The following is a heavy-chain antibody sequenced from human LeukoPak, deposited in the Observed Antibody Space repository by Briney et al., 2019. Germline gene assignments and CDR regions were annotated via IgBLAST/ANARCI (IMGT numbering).Heavy chain of an antibody. J-gene: IGHJ4*02. V-gene: IGHV3-23*01. CDR2: IRGSGGIT. CDR1: GFTFSSYA. Sequence: QPGGSLRLSCAASGFTFSSYAMSWVRQAPRKGLEWVSAIRGSGGITFYTDSVKGRFTISRDNSKNTLYLQMNSMRAEDTAVYYCAKDWQSWSQGYFDYWGQGTLVIVSS. D-gene: IGHD2-8*01. CDR3: AKDWQSWSQGYFDY.